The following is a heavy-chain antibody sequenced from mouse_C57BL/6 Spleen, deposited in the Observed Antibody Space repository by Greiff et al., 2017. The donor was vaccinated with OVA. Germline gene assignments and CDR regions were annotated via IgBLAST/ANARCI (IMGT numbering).Heavy chain of an antibody. Sequence: VKLMESGAELVRPGASVTLSCKASGYTFTDYEMHWVKQTPVHGLEWIGAIDPETGGTAYKQKFKGKAILTADKSSSTAYMELRSLTSEDSAVYYCTREGWLLRGFAYWGQGTLVTVSA. D-gene: IGHD2-3*01. CDR3: TREGWLLRGFAY. CDR2: IDPETGGT. J-gene: IGHJ3*01. CDR1: GYTFTDYE. V-gene: IGHV1-15*01.